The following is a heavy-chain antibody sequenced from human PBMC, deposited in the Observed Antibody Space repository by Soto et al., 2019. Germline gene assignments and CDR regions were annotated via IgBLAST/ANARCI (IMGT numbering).Heavy chain of an antibody. V-gene: IGHV3-11*01. CDR3: ARDRSNYDFWSGYYSSPVYPYDY. Sequence: GGSLRLSCAASGFTFSDYYMSWIRQAPGKGLEWVSYISSSGSTIYYADSVKGRFTISRDNAKNSLYLQMNSLRAEDTAVYYCARDRSNYDFWSGYYSSPVYPYDYWGQGTLVTVSS. D-gene: IGHD3-3*01. CDR2: ISSSGSTI. J-gene: IGHJ4*02. CDR1: GFTFSDYY.